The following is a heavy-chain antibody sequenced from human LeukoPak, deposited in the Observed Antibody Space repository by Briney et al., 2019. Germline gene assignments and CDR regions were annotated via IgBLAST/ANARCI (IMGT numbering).Heavy chain of an antibody. CDR1: GYISTSYY. CDR3: TWNDASGLDY. V-gene: IGHV1-46*03. Sequence: ASVKVSCKASGYISTSYYIQWVRQAPGQGLEWMGVINPSGGSTNYAQKFQGRVTMSRDTSTSTVYMELSSLRSEDTAVYYCTWNDASGLDYWGQGTLVTVSS. J-gene: IGHJ4*02. D-gene: IGHD1-1*01. CDR2: INPSGGST.